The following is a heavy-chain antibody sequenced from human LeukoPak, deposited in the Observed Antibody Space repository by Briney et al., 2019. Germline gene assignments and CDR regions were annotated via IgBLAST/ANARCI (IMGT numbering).Heavy chain of an antibody. CDR3: ARGGPYHQTVGGARHH. Sequence: GGSLRLSCAASGFTSLGDVMRSGSQAPGKGLEWVSGISGSGGSTYNADSVKGRFTISRDNSNNTFYLQMNSLRAEDTAVYYCARGGPYHQTVGGARHHLGQGNPVTVSS. V-gene: IGHV3-23*01. CDR1: GFTSLGDV. J-gene: IGHJ5*02. D-gene: IGHD1-26*01. CDR2: ISGSGGST.